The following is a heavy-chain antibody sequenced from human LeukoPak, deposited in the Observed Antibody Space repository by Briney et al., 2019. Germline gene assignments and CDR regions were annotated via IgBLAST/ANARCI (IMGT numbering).Heavy chain of an antibody. D-gene: IGHD6-6*01. J-gene: IGHJ4*02. Sequence: SETLSLTCAVYGGSFSGYYWSWIRQPPGKGLEWIGEINHSGSTNYNPSLKSRVTISVDTSKNQFSLKLSSVTAADTAVYYCARTARFFRKVLAARYFDYWGQGTLVTVSS. CDR2: INHSGST. CDR1: GGSFSGYY. CDR3: ARTARFFRKVLAARYFDY. V-gene: IGHV4-34*01.